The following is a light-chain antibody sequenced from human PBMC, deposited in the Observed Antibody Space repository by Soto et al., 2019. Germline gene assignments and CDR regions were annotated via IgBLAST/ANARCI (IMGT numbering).Light chain of an antibody. CDR2: DVS. V-gene: IGLV2-11*01. CDR1: SSDVGGYNY. Sequence: QSVLTQPRSVSGSPGQSVTISCTGTSSDVGGYNYVSWYQQHPGKAPKLMIYDVSKRPSGVPDRFSGSKSGNTASLTISGLQAEDEADYYCCSYAGSYTFSVFGTGTKAPS. J-gene: IGLJ1*01. CDR3: CSYAGSYTFSV.